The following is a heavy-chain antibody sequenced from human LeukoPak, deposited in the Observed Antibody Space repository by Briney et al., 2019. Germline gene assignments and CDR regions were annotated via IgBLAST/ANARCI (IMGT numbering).Heavy chain of an antibody. Sequence: GGSLRLSCAASGFTFCDYYMSWIRQAPGKGLEWVSYISSSGSTIYYADSVKGRFTISRDNAKNSLYLRMNSLRAEDTAVYYCARVPSTYYYYYMDVWGKGTTVTVSS. CDR1: GFTFCDYY. CDR2: ISSSGSTI. J-gene: IGHJ6*03. V-gene: IGHV3-11*04. CDR3: ARVPSTYYYYYMDV.